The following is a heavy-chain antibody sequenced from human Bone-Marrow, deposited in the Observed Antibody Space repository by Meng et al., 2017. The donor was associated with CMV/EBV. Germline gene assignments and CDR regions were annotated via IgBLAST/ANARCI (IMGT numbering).Heavy chain of an antibody. CDR2: ISYDGSNK. V-gene: IGHV3-30-3*01. J-gene: IGHJ5*02. CDR3: ARGIWNWAFDP. D-gene: IGHD1-7*01. CDR1: GFTFSSYA. Sequence: GGSLRLSCAASGFTFSSYAMHWVRQAPGKGLEWVAVISYDGSNKYYADSVKGRFTISRDNSKNTLYLQMNSLRAEDTAVYYCARGIWNWAFDPWGQGTRVTVSS.